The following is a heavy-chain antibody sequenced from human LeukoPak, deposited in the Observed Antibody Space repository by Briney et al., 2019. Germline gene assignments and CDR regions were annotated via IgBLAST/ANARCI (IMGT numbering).Heavy chain of an antibody. J-gene: IGHJ4*02. CDR2: INWNGGST. D-gene: IGHD1-7*01. Sequence: PGGSLKLSCAASGFTFDDYGMTWVRKAQGKGLEWVSGINWNGGSTGYGDSVKGRFTISRDNTKNSLYLQMNSLRAEDTALFYCARFREGTTRFDYWGQGTLVTVSS. V-gene: IGHV3-20*04. CDR1: GFTFDDYG. CDR3: ARFREGTTRFDY.